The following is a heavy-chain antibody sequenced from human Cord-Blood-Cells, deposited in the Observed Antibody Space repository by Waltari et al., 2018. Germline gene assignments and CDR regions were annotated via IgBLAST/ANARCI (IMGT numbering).Heavy chain of an antibody. J-gene: IGHJ4*02. D-gene: IGHD3-3*01. CDR1: GFTFSSYG. CDR3: TKGGLRFLEWLLYYFDY. V-gene: IGHV3-30*18. CDR2: ISYDGSNK. Sequence: QVQLVEYGGGVVQPGRSLRLSCAASGFTFSSYGMHWVRQAPGTGLEWVAVISYDGSNKYYADSVKGRFTISRDNSKNTLYLQMNSLRAEDTAVYYCTKGGLRFLEWLLYYFDYWGQGTLVTVSS.